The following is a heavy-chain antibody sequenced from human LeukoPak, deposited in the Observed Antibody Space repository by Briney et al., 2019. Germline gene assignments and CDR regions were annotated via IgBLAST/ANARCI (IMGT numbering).Heavy chain of an antibody. V-gene: IGHV3-23*01. CDR1: GFTFSSYA. CDR2: ISGSGGST. CDR3: AKLHDFWSGYYN. Sequence: GGSLRLSCAASGFTFSSYAMSWVRQAPGKGLEWVSAISGSGGSTYYADSVRGRFTISRDNSKNTLYLQMNSLRAEDTAVYYCAKLHDFWSGYYNWGQGTLVTVSS. D-gene: IGHD3-3*01. J-gene: IGHJ4*02.